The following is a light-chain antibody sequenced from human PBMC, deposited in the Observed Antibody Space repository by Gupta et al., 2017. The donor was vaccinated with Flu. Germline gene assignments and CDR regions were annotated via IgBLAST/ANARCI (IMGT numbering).Light chain of an antibody. V-gene: IGKV1-5*03. CDR2: KAS. CDR1: QSISSR. Sequence: DIQMTQSPSTLSASVGDRVTITCRASQSISSRLAWYKQKPGKAPKLLIYKASSLESGVPSRFSGSGSGTEFTLTISSLQPDDFATYYCQQYNSYWTFGQGTKVEIK. J-gene: IGKJ1*01. CDR3: QQYNSYWT.